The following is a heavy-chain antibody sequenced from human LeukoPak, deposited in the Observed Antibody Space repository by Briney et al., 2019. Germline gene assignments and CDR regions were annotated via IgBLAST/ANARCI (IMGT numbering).Heavy chain of an antibody. CDR2: ISAYNGNT. Sequence: AASVKVSCKTSGDTFSSYAITWVRQAPGQGLEWMGWISAYNGNTNYAQKLQGRVTMTTDTSTSTAYMELRSLRSDDTAVYYCARSGYSSSWYPWYFDYWGQGTLVTVSS. D-gene: IGHD6-13*01. J-gene: IGHJ4*02. CDR3: ARSGYSSSWYPWYFDY. CDR1: GDTFSSYA. V-gene: IGHV1-18*01.